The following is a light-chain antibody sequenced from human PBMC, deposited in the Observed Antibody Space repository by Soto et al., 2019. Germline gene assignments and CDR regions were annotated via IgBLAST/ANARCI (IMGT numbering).Light chain of an antibody. V-gene: IGKV1-33*01. J-gene: IGKJ5*01. CDR1: QDINIY. CDR2: DAS. Sequence: DIQMTQAPSSLFASVGDRVTITCQATQDINIYLNWYQQKPGKAPNLLIYDASNLEIGVPSRFSGCGSGTHFTFTISSLQTEDIGTYYCQQYDLLPITFGRGTRLEIK. CDR3: QQYDLLPIT.